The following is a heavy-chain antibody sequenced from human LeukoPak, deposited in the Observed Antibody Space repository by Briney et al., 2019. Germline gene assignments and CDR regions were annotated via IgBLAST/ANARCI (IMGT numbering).Heavy chain of an antibody. J-gene: IGHJ4*02. D-gene: IGHD1-26*01. CDR3: ARDRLVGSTTPLY. CDR1: GFTFSSYR. Sequence: GGSLRLSCAASGFTFSSYRMHWVRQAPGKGLEWVSSISSSSSYIYYADSVKGRFTISRDNAKNSLYLQMNSLRAEDTAVYYCARDRLVGSTTPLYWGQGTLVTVSS. V-gene: IGHV3-21*01. CDR2: ISSSSSYI.